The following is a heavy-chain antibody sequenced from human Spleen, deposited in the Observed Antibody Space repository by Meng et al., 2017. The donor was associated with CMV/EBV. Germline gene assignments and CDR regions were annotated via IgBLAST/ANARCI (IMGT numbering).Heavy chain of an antibody. J-gene: IGHJ6*02. CDR3: AKSGGTTGTGYGMDV. CDR1: GFTFSSYD. D-gene: IGHD1-1*01. V-gene: IGHV3-13*01. CDR2: IGTAGDT. Sequence: GESLKISCAASGFTFSSYDMHWVRQATGKGLEWVSAIGTAGDTYYPGSVKGRFTISRENAKNSLYLQMNSLRAEDTAVYYCAKSGGTTGTGYGMDVWGQGTTVTVSS.